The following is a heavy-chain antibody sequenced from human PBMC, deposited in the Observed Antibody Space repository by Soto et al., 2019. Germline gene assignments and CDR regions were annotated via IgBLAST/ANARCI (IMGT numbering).Heavy chain of an antibody. CDR3: AKDIKGTGTNVIYDS. J-gene: IGHJ4*02. Sequence: EVQLLESGGSLVQPGGSLRLSCAASGFSFSTYAMGWVRQAPGKGLEWVSAISGSGSATYYADPVKGRFTISRDNSKDTLYLQMNRLRAGDTAVYYCAKDIKGTGTNVIYDSWGQGSQVTVSS. D-gene: IGHD1-7*01. CDR1: GFSFSTYA. CDR2: ISGSGSAT. V-gene: IGHV3-23*01.